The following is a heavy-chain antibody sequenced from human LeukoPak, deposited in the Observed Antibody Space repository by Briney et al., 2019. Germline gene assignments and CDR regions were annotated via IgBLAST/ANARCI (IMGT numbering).Heavy chain of an antibody. Sequence: ASVKVSCKASGGTFSSYAISWVRQAPGKGLEWMGGIIPIFGTANYAQKFQGRVTITADESTITAYMELSSLRSEDTAVYYCASSVAGYSSSWSYYFDYWGQGTLVTVSS. CDR3: ASSVAGYSSSWSYYFDY. CDR1: GGTFSSYA. CDR2: IIPIFGTA. J-gene: IGHJ4*02. V-gene: IGHV1-69*01. D-gene: IGHD6-13*01.